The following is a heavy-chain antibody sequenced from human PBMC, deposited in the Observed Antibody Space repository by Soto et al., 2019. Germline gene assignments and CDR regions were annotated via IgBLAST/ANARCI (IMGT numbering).Heavy chain of an antibody. CDR3: ARYVAPSPTVIRAFDY. CDR2: ISGSGGSI. CDR1: GFALTNYA. Sequence: PGGSLRLSCVASGFALTNYAMTWVRQAPGKGPEWVSVISGSGGSIYYADSVKGRFSISRDTSRNTLYLHMNGLRAEDAALYYCARYVAPSPTVIRAFDYWGQGTLVTVSS. D-gene: IGHD1-1*01. V-gene: IGHV3-23*01. J-gene: IGHJ4*02.